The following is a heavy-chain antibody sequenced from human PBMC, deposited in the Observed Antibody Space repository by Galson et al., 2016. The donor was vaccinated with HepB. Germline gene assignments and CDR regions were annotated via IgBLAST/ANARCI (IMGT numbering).Heavy chain of an antibody. D-gene: IGHD3-9*01. V-gene: IGHV3-53*01. CDR2: LYSGGSS. CDR1: GFTVSNNY. Sequence: SLRLSCAAAGFTVSNNYMSWVRQAPGRGLEWVSTLYSGGSSYYADSVEGRFTVSRDNSKNTLFLQMDSLRVDDTAVYYCARGAPGFDWLSNPQQFDYWGQGTLVTVSS. J-gene: IGHJ4*02. CDR3: ARGAPGFDWLSNPQQFDY.